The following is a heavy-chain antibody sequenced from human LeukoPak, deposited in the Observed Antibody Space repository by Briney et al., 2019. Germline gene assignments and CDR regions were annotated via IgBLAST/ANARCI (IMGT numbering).Heavy chain of an antibody. CDR2: ISAYNGNR. CDR1: GYSLTSYV. CDR3: ARDGYCTGGSCYPHY. V-gene: IGHV1-18*01. J-gene: IGHJ4*02. Sequence: ASVKVSCKTSGYSLTSYVINWVRQAPGQGLEWMGWISAYNGNRNYAQKLQDRVIMTTDTSTSTAYMELRSLRSDDTAVYYCARDGYCTGGSCYPHYWGQGTLVTVSS. D-gene: IGHD2-15*01.